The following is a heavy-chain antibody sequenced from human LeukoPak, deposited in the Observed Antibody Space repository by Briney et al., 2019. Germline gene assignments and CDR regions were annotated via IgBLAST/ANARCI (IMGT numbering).Heavy chain of an antibody. J-gene: IGHJ3*02. D-gene: IGHD3-3*01. CDR2: IIPIFGTA. CDR3: ASTNRITIFGVVILAFDI. V-gene: IGHV1-69*06. CDR1: GYTFTSYD. Sequence: ASVKVSCKASGYTFTSYDINWVRQATGQGLEWMGGIIPIFGTANYAQKFQGRVTITADKSTSTAYMELSSLRSEDTAVYYCASTNRITIFGVVILAFDIWGQGTMVTVSS.